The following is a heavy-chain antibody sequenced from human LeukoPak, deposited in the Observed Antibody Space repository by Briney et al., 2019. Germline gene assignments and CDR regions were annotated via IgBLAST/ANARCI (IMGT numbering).Heavy chain of an antibody. Sequence: GGSLRLSCATSGFTFSSYAMSWVRQAPGKGLEWVSAISGSGGSTYYADSVKGRFTISRDNSKNTLYLQMNSLRAEDTAVYYCAKDRYSSSWYNWFDPWGQGTLVTVSS. V-gene: IGHV3-23*01. CDR1: GFTFSSYA. CDR3: AKDRYSSSWYNWFDP. J-gene: IGHJ5*02. D-gene: IGHD6-13*01. CDR2: ISGSGGST.